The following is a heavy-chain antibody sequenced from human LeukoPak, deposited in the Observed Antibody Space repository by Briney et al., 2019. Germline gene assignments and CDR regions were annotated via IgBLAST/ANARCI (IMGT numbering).Heavy chain of an antibody. D-gene: IGHD1-1*01. V-gene: IGHV3-9*01. CDR3: TRVTSWRTGFDY. Sequence: PARSLRLSCAASGFSFEAYGMYWVRQAPGKGLEWVSGITWNSDDMAYADSVEGRFTISRDNAKNCLYLQMNSLTVEDTALYYCTRVTSWRTGFDYWGKGTLVTVSS. CDR1: GFSFEAYG. CDR2: ITWNSDDM. J-gene: IGHJ4*02.